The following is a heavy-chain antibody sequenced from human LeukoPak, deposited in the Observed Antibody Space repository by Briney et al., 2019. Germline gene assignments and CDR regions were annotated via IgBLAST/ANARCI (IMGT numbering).Heavy chain of an antibody. CDR3: ARANFGFGEGVVDY. D-gene: IGHD3-10*01. V-gene: IGHV1-2*02. J-gene: IGHJ4*02. Sequence: ASVKVSCKASGYTFTGYYMHWVRQAPGQGLEWMGWINPNSGGTNYAQKFQGRVTMTRDTSISTAYMELSRLRSGDTAVYYCARANFGFGEGVVDYWGQGTLVTVSS. CDR2: INPNSGGT. CDR1: GYTFTGYY.